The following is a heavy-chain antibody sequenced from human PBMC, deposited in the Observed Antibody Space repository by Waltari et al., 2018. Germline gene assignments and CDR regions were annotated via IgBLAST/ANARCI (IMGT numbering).Heavy chain of an antibody. V-gene: IGHV4-39*01. CDR2: IYYNGNT. CDR3: ARRVGARPPDY. Sequence: QLQLQESGPGLLKPSETLSLTCTVSCNSISSSSFHWGWVRQPPGKGLEWIATIYYNGNTDYNPSLKSRVTISADTSKNQFSLKLTSVTAADTAIYYCARRVGARPPDYWGQGTLVTVSS. J-gene: IGHJ4*02. CDR1: CNSISSSSFH. D-gene: IGHD1-26*01.